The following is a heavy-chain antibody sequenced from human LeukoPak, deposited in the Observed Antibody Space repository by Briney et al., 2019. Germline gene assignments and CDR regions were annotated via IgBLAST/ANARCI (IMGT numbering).Heavy chain of an antibody. CDR2: ISGSGGSP. J-gene: IGHJ3*02. CDR1: GFTFSSYA. V-gene: IGHV3-23*01. CDR3: ARVGTVAAIGAFDI. D-gene: IGHD4-23*01. Sequence: PGGSLRLSCAASGFTFSSYAMSWVRQAPGKGLEWVSAISGSGGSPYYADSVKGRFTISRDNAKNTLYLQMNSLRAEDTAVYYCARVGTVAAIGAFDIWGQGTMVTVSS.